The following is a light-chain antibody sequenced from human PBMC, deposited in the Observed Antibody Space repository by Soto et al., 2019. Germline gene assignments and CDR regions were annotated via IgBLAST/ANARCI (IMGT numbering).Light chain of an antibody. CDR3: LPGIHLPWT. Sequence: DVVMTQSPLSLPVTLGQPASISCRSSQSLVHSDGNTYLNWFQQRPAQSPRRLIYKVSNRDSGVPDKFSGSGSGTDFTLKISRGEGEDVGVYYCLPGIHLPWTVRPGTKVENK. J-gene: IGKJ1*01. V-gene: IGKV2-30*02. CDR2: KVS. CDR1: QSLVHSDGNTY.